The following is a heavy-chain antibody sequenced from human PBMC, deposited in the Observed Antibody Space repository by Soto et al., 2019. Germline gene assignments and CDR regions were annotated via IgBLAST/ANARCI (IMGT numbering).Heavy chain of an antibody. CDR2: INPTTGDT. D-gene: IGHD2-2*01. CDR1: GYTFTGNY. V-gene: IGHV1-2*02. CDR3: ARGYCSSIGCSHYFDS. Sequence: ASVKVSCKTSGYTFTGNYLPWVRQAPGQGLEWMAWINPTTGDTKSTQKFQGRVTMTWDTAISTAYMDLSRLTSDDTAIYFCARGYCSSIGCSHYFDSWGQGTLVTVSS. J-gene: IGHJ4*02.